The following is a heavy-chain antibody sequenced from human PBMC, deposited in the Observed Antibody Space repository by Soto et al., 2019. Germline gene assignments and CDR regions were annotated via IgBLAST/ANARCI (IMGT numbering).Heavy chain of an antibody. CDR3: ARGEKYYYDSSGYYSGSLFYP. CDR2: IYHSGST. V-gene: IGHV4-30-2*01. CDR1: GGSISSGGYS. Sequence: QLQLQESGSGLVKPSQTLSLTCAVSGGSISSGGYSWSWIRQPPGKGLEWIGYIYHSGSTYYNPSLKSRVIISVDRSKTQFSLKLSSVTAADTAVYYCARGEKYYYDSSGYYSGSLFYPWGHGTLVTV. D-gene: IGHD3-22*01. J-gene: IGHJ5*02.